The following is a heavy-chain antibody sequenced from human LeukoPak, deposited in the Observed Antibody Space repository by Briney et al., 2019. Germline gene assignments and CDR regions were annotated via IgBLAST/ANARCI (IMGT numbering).Heavy chain of an antibody. CDR2: ISTSGGST. V-gene: IGHV3-23*01. CDR3: AIMHPYYDGSGYWVQ. CDR1: GFTFSSYA. Sequence: GGSLTLSCAASGFTFSSYAMSWVRQAPGKGLEWVSGISTSGGSTGYADSVRGRFTISRDKPGNTLYMEMNSLRGEDTAVYYCAIMHPYYDGSGYWVQWGQGTLVTVSS. D-gene: IGHD3-22*01. J-gene: IGHJ4*02.